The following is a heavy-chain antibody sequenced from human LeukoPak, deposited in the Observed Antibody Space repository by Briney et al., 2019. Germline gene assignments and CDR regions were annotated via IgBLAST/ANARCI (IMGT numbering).Heavy chain of an antibody. D-gene: IGHD2-8*01. Sequence: PGGSLRLSCTVSGFSVSSNSMSWVRQAPGKGLEWVSFIYSGTTHYSDSVKGRFTISRDNSKNTLYLQMNSLRVEDTAVYYCAKVLVRGMIDAFDIWGQGTMVTVSS. V-gene: IGHV3-53*01. CDR1: GFSVSSNS. CDR3: AKVLVRGMIDAFDI. CDR2: IYSGTT. J-gene: IGHJ3*02.